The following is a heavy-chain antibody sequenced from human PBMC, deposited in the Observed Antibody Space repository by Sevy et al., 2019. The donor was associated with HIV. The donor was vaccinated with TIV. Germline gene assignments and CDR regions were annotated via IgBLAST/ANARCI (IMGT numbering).Heavy chain of an antibody. V-gene: IGHV3-53*01. J-gene: IGHJ4*02. D-gene: IGHD3-22*01. CDR2: IYSGGRT. CDR3: ARDIYHSSGYYPGGFDY. CDR1: GFTVSNNY. Sequence: GGSLRLSCAASGFTVSNNYMSCVRQAPGKGLEWVSVIYSGGRTDYADSVKGRFTISRDNSENTLDLQMNSLRAEDTAVYYCARDIYHSSGYYPGGFDYWGQGTLVTVSS.